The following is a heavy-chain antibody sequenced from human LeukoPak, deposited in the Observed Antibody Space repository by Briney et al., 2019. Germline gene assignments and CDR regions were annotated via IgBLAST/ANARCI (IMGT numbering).Heavy chain of an antibody. Sequence: SETLSLSCAVSGGSISSSNWWSWVRQPPGKGLEWIGEIYHSGSTNYNPSLKSRVTISVDKSKNQFSLKLSSVTAADTAVYYCASDSGWYDAFDIWGQGTMVTVSS. V-gene: IGHV4-4*02. D-gene: IGHD6-19*01. CDR1: GGSISSSNW. J-gene: IGHJ3*02. CDR2: IYHSGST. CDR3: ASDSGWYDAFDI.